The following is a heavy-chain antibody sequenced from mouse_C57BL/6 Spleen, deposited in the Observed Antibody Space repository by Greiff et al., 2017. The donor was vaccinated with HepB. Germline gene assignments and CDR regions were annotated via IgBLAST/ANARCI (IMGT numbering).Heavy chain of an antibody. CDR3: ARVGNSFAY. CDR1: GYAFGSSW. J-gene: IGHJ3*01. Sequence: QVQLQQSGPELVKPGASVKISCKASGYAFGSSWMNWVKQRPGKGLEWIGRIYPGDGDTNYNGKFKGKATLTADKSSSTAYMQLSSLTSEDSAVYFCARVGNSFAYWGQGTLVTVSA. CDR2: IYPGDGDT. V-gene: IGHV1-82*01.